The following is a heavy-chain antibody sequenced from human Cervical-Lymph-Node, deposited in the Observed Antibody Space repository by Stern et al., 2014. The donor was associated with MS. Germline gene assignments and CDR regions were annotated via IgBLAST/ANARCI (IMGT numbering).Heavy chain of an antibody. D-gene: IGHD4-17*01. J-gene: IGHJ3*02. V-gene: IGHV5-51*01. CDR2: IYPGDSDT. Sequence: MQLVQSGAEVKKPGESLKISCKGSGYSFTSYWIGWVRQMPGKGLEWLGIIYPGDSDTRYSPSFQGQVTISADKSISTAYLQWSSLKASDTAMYYCARRRMTTVTPDAFDIWGQGTMVTVSS. CDR3: ARRRMTTVTPDAFDI. CDR1: GYSFTSYW.